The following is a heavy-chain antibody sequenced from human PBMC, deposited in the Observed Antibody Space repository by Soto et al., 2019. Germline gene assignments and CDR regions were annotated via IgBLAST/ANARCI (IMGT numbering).Heavy chain of an antibody. CDR1: GGTFSTYI. CDR2: IIPIPDIT. V-gene: IGHV1-69*08. D-gene: IGHD3-3*01. Sequence: QVQLLQSGAEVRKPGSSLKVSCKAPGGTFSTYIITWVRQAPGQGLDGMGRIIPIPDITNYAQKFQGRVTVTADRSTSTAYMELTSLKSEDTAVYYCARDRITTRGDAFDLWGQGTMVTVSS. CDR3: ARDRITTRGDAFDL. J-gene: IGHJ3*01.